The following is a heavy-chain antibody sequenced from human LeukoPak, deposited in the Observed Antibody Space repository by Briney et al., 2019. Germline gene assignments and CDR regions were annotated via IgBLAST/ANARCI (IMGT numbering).Heavy chain of an antibody. Sequence: PSETLSLTCTVSGGSISTNNWWTWVRQPPGKGLEWIGEIYHTGNTNYNPSLKSRLTISVDTSKNQFSLKLSSVTAADTAVYYCARGGYSSGWNNYFDYWGQGTLVTVSS. CDR1: GGSISTNNW. CDR3: ARGGYSSGWNNYFDY. D-gene: IGHD6-19*01. J-gene: IGHJ4*02. V-gene: IGHV4-4*02. CDR2: IYHTGNT.